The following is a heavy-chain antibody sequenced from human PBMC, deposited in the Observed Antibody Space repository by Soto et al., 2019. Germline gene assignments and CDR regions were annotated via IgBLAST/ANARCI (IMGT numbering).Heavy chain of an antibody. CDR3: ARDPGYSSWSGWFDP. V-gene: IGHV4-31*03. Sequence: QVQLQESGPGLVKPSQTLSLTCTVSGGSISSGGYYWSWIRQHPGKGLEWIGYIYYSGSTYYNPSLKSRVTISVDASKNQFSLKLSSVTAADTAVYYCARDPGYSSWSGWFDPWGQGTLVTVSS. J-gene: IGHJ5*02. D-gene: IGHD5-18*01. CDR2: IYYSGST. CDR1: GGSISSGGYY.